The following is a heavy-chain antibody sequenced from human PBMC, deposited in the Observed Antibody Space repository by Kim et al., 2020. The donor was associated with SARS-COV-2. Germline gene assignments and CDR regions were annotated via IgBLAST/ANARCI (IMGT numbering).Heavy chain of an antibody. D-gene: IGHD5-12*01. Sequence: GGSLRLSCAASGFTFSSYAMHWVRQAPGKGLEWVAVISYDGRNKYYAEPVKGRFIISRDNYKNTLYLQMNSLRAEDTAVHYCARARVATIHDNWFEPWGQGSLVTVSS. CDR2: ISYDGRNK. CDR3: ARARVATIHDNWFEP. CDR1: GFTFSSYA. V-gene: IGHV3-30*04. J-gene: IGHJ5*02.